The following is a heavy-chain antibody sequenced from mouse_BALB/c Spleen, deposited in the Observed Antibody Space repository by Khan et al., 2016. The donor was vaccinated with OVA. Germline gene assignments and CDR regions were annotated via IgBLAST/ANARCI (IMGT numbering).Heavy chain of an antibody. CDR1: GDSITSGY. V-gene: IGHV3-8*02. CDR2: IIYTGYT. D-gene: IGHD2-12*01. CDR3: ARSTYRYAFVY. Sequence: EVQLQESGPSLVKPSQTLSLTCSVAGDSITSGYWNWIRKFPGNKLEYMGYIIYTGYTYYNPSLKSRISITRHTSKNQYYLQLSSVTDEDTATYYCARSTYRYAFVYWGQGTLVTVSA. J-gene: IGHJ3*01.